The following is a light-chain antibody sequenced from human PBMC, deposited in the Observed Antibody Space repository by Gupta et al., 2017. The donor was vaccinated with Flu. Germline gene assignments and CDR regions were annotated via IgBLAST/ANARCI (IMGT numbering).Light chain of an antibody. CDR1: QSLLHSNGYNY. V-gene: IGKV2-28*01. Sequence: DIVMITSPLSLPVTPGEPASISCRSSQSLLHSNGYNYVDWYIQKPGQPPHLLIFLGSNLASGVPDRFSGSGTGTDFTRTISRVEAEDVGIYYCMQALQTPRTFGQGTRLEI. CDR3: MQALQTPRT. CDR2: LGS. J-gene: IGKJ1*01.